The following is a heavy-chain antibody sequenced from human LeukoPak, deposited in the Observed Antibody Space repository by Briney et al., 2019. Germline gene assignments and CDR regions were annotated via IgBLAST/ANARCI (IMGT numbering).Heavy chain of an antibody. Sequence: SETLSLTCAVSGGSISSGGYSWSWIRQPPGKGLEWIGYIYHSGSTYYNPSLKSRVTISVDRSKNQFSLKLSSVTAADTAVYYCARGYDRTAFDIWGQGTMVTVPS. CDR2: IYHSGST. CDR3: ARGYDRTAFDI. V-gene: IGHV4-30-2*01. J-gene: IGHJ3*02. D-gene: IGHD5-12*01. CDR1: GGSISSGGYS.